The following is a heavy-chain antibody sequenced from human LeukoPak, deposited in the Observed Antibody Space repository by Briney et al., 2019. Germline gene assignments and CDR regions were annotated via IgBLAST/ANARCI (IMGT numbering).Heavy chain of an antibody. CDR2: IYHSGST. Sequence: SETLSLTCTVSGHSISSGYYWGWIRQPPGKGLEWIGSIYHSGSTYYNPSLKSRVTISVDTSKNQFSLKLSSVTAADTAVYYCARYSSSWYDYWGQGTLVTVSS. D-gene: IGHD6-13*01. V-gene: IGHV4-38-2*02. CDR3: ARYSSSWYDY. J-gene: IGHJ4*02. CDR1: GHSISSGYY.